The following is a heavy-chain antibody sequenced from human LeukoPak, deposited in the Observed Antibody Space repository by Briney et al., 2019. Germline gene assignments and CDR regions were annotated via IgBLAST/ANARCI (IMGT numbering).Heavy chain of an antibody. CDR2: IYYTGST. Sequence: SETLSLTCSVSGAFFSGGTYFWAWIRQPPGKGLERIGSIYYTGSTYDNPSLKGRVTISVDTSKNQFSLKLSSVTAADTAVYYCARRGGSGRAFDYWGQGTLVTVSS. J-gene: IGHJ4*02. V-gene: IGHV4-39*01. D-gene: IGHD1-26*01. CDR1: GAFFSGGTYF. CDR3: ARRGGSGRAFDY.